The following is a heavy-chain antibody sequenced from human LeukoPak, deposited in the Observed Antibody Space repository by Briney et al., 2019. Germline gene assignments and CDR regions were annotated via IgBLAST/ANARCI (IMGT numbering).Heavy chain of an antibody. V-gene: IGHV3-23*01. Sequence: GGSLRLSCAATGFTFSNYAMNWVRQALGKGLEWVSGISGSADRTYYADSVKGRFTVSRDTSENKVYLQMSSLRVEDSALYYCARPRQGDSESFVDFQYWGQGTLVTVSS. CDR3: ARPRQGDSESFVDFQY. CDR1: GFTFSNYA. CDR2: ISGSADRT. J-gene: IGHJ4*02. D-gene: IGHD1-26*01.